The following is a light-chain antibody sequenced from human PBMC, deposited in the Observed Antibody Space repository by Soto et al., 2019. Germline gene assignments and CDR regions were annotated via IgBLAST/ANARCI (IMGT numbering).Light chain of an antibody. Sequence: EIVMTQSPATLSVSPGERATLSCRASQSVSSNLAWYQQKPGQAPTLIFYGASTRATGIPARLSGSGSGTEYNLTISSKQSEDFAVYYCQLHNNWPPWTFGQGTKGEIK. V-gene: IGKV3-15*01. CDR3: QLHNNWPPWT. J-gene: IGKJ1*01. CDR1: QSVSSN. CDR2: GAS.